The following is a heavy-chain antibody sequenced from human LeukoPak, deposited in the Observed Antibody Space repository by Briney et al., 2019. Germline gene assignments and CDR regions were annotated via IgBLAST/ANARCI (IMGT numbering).Heavy chain of an antibody. CDR3: ARFDGIAAAGTGFIDY. Sequence: GASVKVSCKASGYTFTSYDINWVRQATGQGLEWMGWMNPNSGNTGYAQKSQGRVTMTRNTSISTAYMELSGLRSEDTAVYYCARFDGIAAAGTGFIDYWGQGTLVTVSS. D-gene: IGHD6-13*01. CDR2: MNPNSGNT. J-gene: IGHJ4*02. CDR1: GYTFTSYD. V-gene: IGHV1-8*01.